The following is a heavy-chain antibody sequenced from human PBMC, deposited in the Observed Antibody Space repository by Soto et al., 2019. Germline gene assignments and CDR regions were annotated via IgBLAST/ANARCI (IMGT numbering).Heavy chain of an antibody. V-gene: IGHV4-59*01. CDR1: GGSISSYY. D-gene: IGHD6-19*01. Sequence: QVQLQESGPGLVKPSETLSLTCTVSGGSISSYYWSWIRQPPGKGLEWIGYIDYRGSTNYNPSLKSRVTISVDTSKNQFSLKLSSVTAADTAVYYCARAEGSGWQEVAFDIWGQGTMVTVSS. J-gene: IGHJ3*02. CDR3: ARAEGSGWQEVAFDI. CDR2: IDYRGST.